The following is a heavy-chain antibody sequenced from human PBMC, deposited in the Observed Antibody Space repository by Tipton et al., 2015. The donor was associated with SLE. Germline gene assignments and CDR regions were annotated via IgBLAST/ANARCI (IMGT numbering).Heavy chain of an antibody. CDR1: GGSISGHY. J-gene: IGHJ4*02. CDR3: ARAGEGSAKRSGIAVAGIDY. V-gene: IGHV4-59*11. D-gene: IGHD6-19*01. CDR2: IHYSGST. Sequence: TLSLTCTVSGGSISGHYWSWIRQPPGKGLEWIGYIHYSGSTNYNPSLKSRVTISVDTSKNQFSLKLSSVIAADTAVYYCARAGEGSAKRSGIAVAGIDYWGQGTLVTVSS.